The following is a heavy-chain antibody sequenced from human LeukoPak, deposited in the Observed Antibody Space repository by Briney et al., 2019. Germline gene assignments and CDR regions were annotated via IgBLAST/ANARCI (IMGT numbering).Heavy chain of an antibody. CDR2: IIPIFGTA. V-gene: IGHV1-69*01. D-gene: IGHD3-10*01. J-gene: IGHJ4*02. CDR3: ARDAHYGSGSSFDF. CDR1: GGTFSNYA. Sequence: SVKVSCKASGGTFSNYAVSWVRQAPGQGLEWMGEIIPIFGTANYAQKFQGRVTITADESTSTAYLDLSSLRSEDTAVYYCARDAHYGSGSSFDFWGQGTLVTVS.